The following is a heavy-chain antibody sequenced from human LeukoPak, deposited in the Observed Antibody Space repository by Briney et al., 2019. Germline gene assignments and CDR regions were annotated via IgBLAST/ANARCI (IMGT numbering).Heavy chain of an antibody. V-gene: IGHV1-69*13. J-gene: IGHJ4*02. CDR1: GGTFSSYA. CDR2: IIPIFGTA. Sequence: SVKVSFKASGGTFSSYAISWVRQAPGQGLEWMGGIIPIFGTANYAQKFQGRVTITADESTSTAYMELSSLRSEDTAVYYCARCDYVWGSYRENYFDYWGQGTLVTVSS. D-gene: IGHD3-16*02. CDR3: ARCDYVWGSYRENYFDY.